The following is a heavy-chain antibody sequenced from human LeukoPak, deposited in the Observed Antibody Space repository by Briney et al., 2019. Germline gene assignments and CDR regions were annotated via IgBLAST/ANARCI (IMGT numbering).Heavy chain of an antibody. V-gene: IGHV3-23*01. CDR1: GFTFSSYA. J-gene: IGHJ4*02. CDR3: AKDLPYYDFWSGPAFDY. Sequence: PGGSLRLSCAASGFTFSSYAMSWVRQAPGKGLEWVSAISGSGGSTYYADSVKGRFTISRDNSKNTLYLQMNSLRAEDTAVYYCAKDLPYYDFWSGPAFDYWGQGTLVTVSS. D-gene: IGHD3-3*01. CDR2: ISGSGGST.